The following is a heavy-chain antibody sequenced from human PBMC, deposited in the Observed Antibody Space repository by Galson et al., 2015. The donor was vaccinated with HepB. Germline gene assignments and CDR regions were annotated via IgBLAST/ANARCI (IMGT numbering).Heavy chain of an antibody. J-gene: IGHJ5*02. D-gene: IGHD1-1*01. CDR3: VRLGREEYNANH. Sequence: SLRLSCAASGFTLSTYWMHWVRQAPGKGLMWVSRINSDGSITTYADSVKGRFTISRDNAKNTVYLQLNSLRAEDTAVYYCVRLGREEYNANHWGQGTPVTVSS. V-gene: IGHV3-74*01. CDR2: INSDGSIT. CDR1: GFTLSTYW.